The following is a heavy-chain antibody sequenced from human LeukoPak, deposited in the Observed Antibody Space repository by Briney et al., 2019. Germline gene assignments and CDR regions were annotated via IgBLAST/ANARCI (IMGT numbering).Heavy chain of an antibody. V-gene: IGHV3-7*01. Sequence: GGSLRLSCAASGSTFSSYWMSWVRQAPGKGLEWVANIKQDGSEKYYVDSVKGRLTISRDNAKNLLDLQMNSLRAEDTAVYYCAGEDGSGYYNWFDPWGQGTLVTVSS. CDR3: AGEDGSGYYNWFDP. D-gene: IGHD3-22*01. CDR1: GSTFSSYW. J-gene: IGHJ5*02. CDR2: IKQDGSEK.